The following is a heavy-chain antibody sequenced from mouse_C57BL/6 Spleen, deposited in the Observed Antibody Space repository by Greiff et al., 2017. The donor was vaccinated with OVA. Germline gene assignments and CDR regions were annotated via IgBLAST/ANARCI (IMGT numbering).Heavy chain of an antibody. Sequence: VKLQQSGAELVRPGTSVKVSCKASGYAFTNYLIEWVKQRPGQGLEWIGVINPGSGGTNYNEKFKGKATLTADKSSSTAYMQLSSLTSEDSAVYFCARQFGYASDYWGQGTTLTVSS. CDR3: ARQFGYASDY. V-gene: IGHV1-54*01. D-gene: IGHD1-2*01. CDR2: INPGSGGT. CDR1: GYAFTNYL. J-gene: IGHJ2*01.